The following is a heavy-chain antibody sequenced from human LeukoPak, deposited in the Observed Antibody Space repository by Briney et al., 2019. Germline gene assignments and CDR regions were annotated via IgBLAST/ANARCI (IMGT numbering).Heavy chain of an antibody. Sequence: RGSLRLSCAASGFTFSSYAMSWVRQAPGKGLEWVSAISGSGGSTYYADSVKGRFTISRDNSKNTLYLQMNSPRAEDTAVYYCAKGLIADPVGYWGQGTLVTVSS. J-gene: IGHJ4*02. CDR1: GFTFSSYA. CDR2: ISGSGGST. CDR3: AKGLIADPVGY. V-gene: IGHV3-23*01. D-gene: IGHD2-21*01.